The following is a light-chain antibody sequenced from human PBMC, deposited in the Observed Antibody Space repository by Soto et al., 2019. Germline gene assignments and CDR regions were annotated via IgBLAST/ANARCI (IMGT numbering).Light chain of an antibody. V-gene: IGKV1-5*01. CDR3: QQHYIHST. CDR1: QIISSG. Sequence: IQMTQSPSTRSVSVGYGVTITCRCIQIISSGLAWYKQKPGKGPQLLIYDASTLEGGVPSRFSGSGYGTQFTLSLSRLQPDDFATYYCQQHYIHSTFGQGSKVDIK. CDR2: DAS. J-gene: IGKJ1*01.